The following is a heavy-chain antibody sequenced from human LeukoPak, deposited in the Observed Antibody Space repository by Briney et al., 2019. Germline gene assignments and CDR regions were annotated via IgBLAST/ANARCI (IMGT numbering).Heavy chain of an antibody. CDR2: INHSGST. V-gene: IGHV4-34*01. Sequence: PSETLSLTCAVYGGSFSGYYWSWIRQPPGKGLEWIGEINHSGSTNYNPSLKSRVTISVDTSKNQFSLKLSSVTAADTAVYYCAIWTGRSSGWYLLDYWGQGTLVTVSS. CDR1: GGSFSGYY. CDR3: AIWTGRSSGWYLLDY. D-gene: IGHD6-19*01. J-gene: IGHJ4*02.